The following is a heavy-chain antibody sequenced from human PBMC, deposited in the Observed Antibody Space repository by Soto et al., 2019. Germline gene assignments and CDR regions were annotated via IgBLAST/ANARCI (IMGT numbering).Heavy chain of an antibody. J-gene: IGHJ5*02. V-gene: IGHV3-23*01. CDR1: GFTFSSYA. Sequence: GGSLRLSCAASGFTFSSYAMSWVRQAPGKGLEWVSAISGSGGSPYYADSVKGRFTISRDNSKNTLYLQMNSLRAEDTAVYYCAKDINYRFFGPWFDPWGQGTLVTVSS. D-gene: IGHD3-16*02. CDR2: ISGSGGSP. CDR3: AKDINYRFFGPWFDP.